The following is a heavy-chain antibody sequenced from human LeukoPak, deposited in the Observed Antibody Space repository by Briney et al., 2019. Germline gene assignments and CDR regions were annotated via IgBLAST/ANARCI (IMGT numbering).Heavy chain of an antibody. J-gene: IGHJ4*02. CDR1: GFTSSGYA. CDR2: ISGSGVDT. V-gene: IGHV3-23*01. CDR3: AARPPIVVAGPFDY. Sequence: GGSPRLSCGATGFTSSGYAMGWVRQAPGKGLEWVSTISGSGVDTYYADSVKGRFTISRDSSKNTLYLQMNSLRAEDTAIYYCAARPPIVVAGPFDYWGQGTQATVSS. D-gene: IGHD6-19*01.